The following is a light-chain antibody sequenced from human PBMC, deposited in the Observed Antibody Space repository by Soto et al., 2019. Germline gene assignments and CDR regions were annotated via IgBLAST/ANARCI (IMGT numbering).Light chain of an antibody. J-gene: IGKJ1*01. Sequence: DIQMTQSPSTLSGSVGDRVTITCRASQTISSWLDWYQQKPGKAPKLLIYKASTLKSGVTSRFSGSGSGTEFTLTISRLQPDDFATYYCQHYNSYSEAFGQGTKVQLK. CDR2: KAS. V-gene: IGKV1-5*03. CDR3: QHYNSYSEA. CDR1: QTISSW.